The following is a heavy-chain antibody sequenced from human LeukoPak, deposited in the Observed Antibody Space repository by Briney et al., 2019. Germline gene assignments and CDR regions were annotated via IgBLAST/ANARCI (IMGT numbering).Heavy chain of an antibody. J-gene: IGHJ6*03. V-gene: IGHV4-59*01. CDR2: IYYSGST. D-gene: IGHD6-6*01. CDR1: GGSISSYY. CDR3: ARGFRSSSSSHYYYYYMDV. Sequence: KSSETLSLTCTVSGGSISSYYWSWIRQPPGKGLEWIGYIYYSGSTNYNPSLKSRVTISVDTSKNQFSLKLSSVTAVDTAVYYCARGFRSSSSSHYYYYYMDVWGKGTTVTVSS.